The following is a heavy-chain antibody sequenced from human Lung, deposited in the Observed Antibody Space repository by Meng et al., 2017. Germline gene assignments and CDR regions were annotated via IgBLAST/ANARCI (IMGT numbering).Heavy chain of an antibody. CDR3: ARGPTTMAHDFDY. Sequence: QVRLPQWGPGLLKPSETLSLTCVVSGGSFSDYYWSWIRQPPGKGLEWIGEINHSGSTNYNPSLESRATISVDTSQNNLSLKLSSVTAADSAVYYCARGPTTMAHDFDYWGQGTLVTVSS. V-gene: IGHV4-34*01. CDR1: GGSFSDYY. J-gene: IGHJ4*02. D-gene: IGHD4-11*01. CDR2: INHSGST.